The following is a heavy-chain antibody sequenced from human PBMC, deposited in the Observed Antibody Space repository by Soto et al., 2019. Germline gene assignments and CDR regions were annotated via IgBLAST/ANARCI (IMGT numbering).Heavy chain of an antibody. J-gene: IGHJ4*02. CDR1: GFTFNNYA. Sequence: EVPLLVSGGGLVQPGESLRLSCAASGFTFNNYAMTWVRQAPGKGLEWVSAISGGGDTTSYADSVKGRFTVSRDGSKNTLYLQMSSLRAEDTALYYCAKGRGGSGSLTPRVDFWGQGTLVTVSS. V-gene: IGHV3-23*01. CDR3: AKGRGGSGSLTPRVDF. D-gene: IGHD3-10*01. CDR2: ISGGGDTT.